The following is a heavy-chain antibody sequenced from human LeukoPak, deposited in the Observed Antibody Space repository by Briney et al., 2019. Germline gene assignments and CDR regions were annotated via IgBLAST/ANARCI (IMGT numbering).Heavy chain of an antibody. Sequence: SETLSLTCTVSGGFISSYYWSWIRQPPGKGLEWIGYIYTSGSTNYNPSLKSRVTMSVDTSKNQFSLKLSSVTAADTAVYYCARGQIVDTFDYWGQGTLVTVSS. V-gene: IGHV4-4*09. J-gene: IGHJ4*02. CDR2: IYTSGST. CDR3: ARGQIVDTFDY. CDR1: GGFISSYY. D-gene: IGHD2-21*01.